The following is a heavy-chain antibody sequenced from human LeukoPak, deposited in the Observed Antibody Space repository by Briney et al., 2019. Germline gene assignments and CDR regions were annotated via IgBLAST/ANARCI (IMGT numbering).Heavy chain of an antibody. V-gene: IGHV1-46*01. D-gene: IGHD3/OR15-3a*01. Sequence: ASVKVSCKAAGYTVTSYYMNWGREAPGQGPGWRGVSNPSGGSTSYAQKYQGRVTMTRDTSTSTVYMELSSLRSEDTAVYYCARAPCTGYYQDWGQGTLVTVSS. CDR2: SNPSGGST. CDR3: ARAPCTGYYQD. J-gene: IGHJ4*02. CDR1: GYTVTSYY.